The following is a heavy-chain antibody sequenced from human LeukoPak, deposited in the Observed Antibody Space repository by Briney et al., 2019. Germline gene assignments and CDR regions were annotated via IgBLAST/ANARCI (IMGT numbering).Heavy chain of an antibody. CDR3: ARGGWFQWGYYYYGMDV. D-gene: IGHD2-15*01. CDR2: MNPNSGNT. J-gene: IGHJ6*02. Sequence: ASVKVSCKASGYTFTDFGISWVRQAPGQGLEWMGWMNPNSGNTGYAQKFQGRVTMTRNTSISTAYMELSSLRSEDTAVYYCARGGWFQWGYYYYGMDVWGQGTTVTVSS. CDR1: GYTFTDFG. V-gene: IGHV1-8*02.